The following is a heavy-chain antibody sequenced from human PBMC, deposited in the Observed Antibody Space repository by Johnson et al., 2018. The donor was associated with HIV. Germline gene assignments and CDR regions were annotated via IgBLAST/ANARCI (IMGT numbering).Heavy chain of an antibody. D-gene: IGHD3-22*01. V-gene: IGHV3-30*04. J-gene: IGHJ3*02. CDR1: GFTFSSYA. Sequence: QVQVVESGGGLVQPGRSLRLSCAASGFTFSSYAMHWVRQAPGKGLEWVAVISYDGSNKYYADSVKGRFTISRDNSKNTLYLQMNSLRAEDTAVYYCARGYYYDSSGSTAGAFDIWGQGTMVTVSS. CDR2: ISYDGSNK. CDR3: ARGYYYDSSGSTAGAFDI.